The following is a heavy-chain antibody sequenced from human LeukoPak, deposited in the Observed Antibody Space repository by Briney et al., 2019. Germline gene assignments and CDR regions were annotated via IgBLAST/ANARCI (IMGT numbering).Heavy chain of an antibody. CDR2: IYTSGST. J-gene: IGHJ5*02. CDR1: GGSISSYY. V-gene: IGHV4-4*07. Sequence: SETPSLTCTVSGGSISSYYWSWIRQPAGKGLEWIGRIYTSGSTNYNPSLKSRVTMSVDTSKNQFSLKLSSVTAADTAVYYCAREPIVVVVAATQGYWFDPWGQGTLVSVSS. CDR3: AREPIVVVVAATQGYWFDP. D-gene: IGHD2-15*01.